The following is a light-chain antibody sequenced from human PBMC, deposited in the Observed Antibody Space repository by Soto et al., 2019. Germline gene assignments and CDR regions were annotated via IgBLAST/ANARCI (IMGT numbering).Light chain of an antibody. Sequence: EIVMTPSPATLSVSPGDRATLSCRASQSVNSNYLAWYQQKPGQAPRLLIYGISKRATDIPDRFSGSGSGTEFTLTISSLQPEDFATYYCQQHGQWPITFGQGTRLEIK. CDR3: QQHGQWPIT. CDR1: QSVNSN. V-gene: IGKV3D-15*01. J-gene: IGKJ5*01. CDR2: GIS.